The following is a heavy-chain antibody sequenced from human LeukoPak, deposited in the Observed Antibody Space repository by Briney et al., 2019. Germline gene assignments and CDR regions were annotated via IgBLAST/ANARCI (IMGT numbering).Heavy chain of an antibody. V-gene: IGHV4-61*01. CDR2: VYYSGTA. CDR3: ARAEGSSGRRIFDY. J-gene: IGHJ4*02. CDR1: GGSVSSGSYY. Sequence: SETLSLTCTVSGGSVSSGSYYWSWIRQPPGKGLEWIGYVYYSGTAHNNPSLNSRVTVSVDTSKNQFSLRLTSLTAADTAVYYCARAEGSSGRRIFDYWGQGTLVTVSS. D-gene: IGHD6-19*01.